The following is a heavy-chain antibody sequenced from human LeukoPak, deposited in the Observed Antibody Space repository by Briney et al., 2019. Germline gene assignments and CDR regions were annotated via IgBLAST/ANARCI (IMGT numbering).Heavy chain of an antibody. CDR3: AKAHYYGSGSYYPDGGYFDY. J-gene: IGHJ4*02. D-gene: IGHD3-10*01. Sequence: PGGSLRPSCAASGFTFDDYAMHWVRQAPGKSLEWVSGISWNSGSIGYADSVKGRFTISRDNAKNSLYLQMNSLRAEDTALYYCAKAHYYGSGSYYPDGGYFDYWGQGTLVTVSS. V-gene: IGHV3-9*01. CDR1: GFTFDDYA. CDR2: ISWNSGSI.